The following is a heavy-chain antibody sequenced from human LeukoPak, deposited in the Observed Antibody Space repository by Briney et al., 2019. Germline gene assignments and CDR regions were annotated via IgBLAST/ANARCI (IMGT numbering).Heavy chain of an antibody. CDR1: GYTFTTYG. D-gene: IGHD1-26*01. Sequence: GGTLRLSCVGSGYTFTTYGMSWVRQAPGKGLEWVSGLDNNGDNTYYADSVKGRFTISRDNSKNTLYLQMNSLRVEDTAVYYCAKIAETSGTYGQGFDYWGQGTLVTVSS. CDR2: LDNNGDNT. J-gene: IGHJ4*02. V-gene: IGHV3-23*01. CDR3: AKIAETSGTYGQGFDY.